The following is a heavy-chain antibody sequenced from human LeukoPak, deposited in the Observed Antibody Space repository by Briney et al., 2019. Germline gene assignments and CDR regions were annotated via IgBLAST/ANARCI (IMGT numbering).Heavy chain of an antibody. Sequence: SVTVSCKASGDTLSSYAISWVRQAPGQGLEWMGGIIPIFGTTNYAQDFQGKVTITADESTSTAYMELSSLRSEDTAVYYCARDDYHILTGYYWGQGSLVTVSS. D-gene: IGHD3-9*01. CDR2: IIPIFGTT. J-gene: IGHJ4*02. CDR1: GDTLSSYA. V-gene: IGHV1-69*01. CDR3: ARDDYHILTGYY.